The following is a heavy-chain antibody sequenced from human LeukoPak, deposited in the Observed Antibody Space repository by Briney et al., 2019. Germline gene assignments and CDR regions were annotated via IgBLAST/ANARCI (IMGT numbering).Heavy chain of an antibody. Sequence: SETLSLTCAFYGGSFSDYYWTWIRQPPGKGLEWIGTIYYSGNTYYIPSLKSRVTISVDSSKNLFSLKLSSVTAADTAVYHCARQPRYGPFDYWGQGTLVTVSS. J-gene: IGHJ4*02. CDR1: GGSFSDYY. CDR2: IYYSGNT. CDR3: ARQPRYGPFDY. V-gene: IGHV4-34*01. D-gene: IGHD5-18*01.